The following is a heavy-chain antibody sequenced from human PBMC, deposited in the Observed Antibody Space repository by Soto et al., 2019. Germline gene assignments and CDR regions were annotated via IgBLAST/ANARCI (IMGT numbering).Heavy chain of an antibody. V-gene: IGHV3-11*01. CDR1: EFTFSDYY. CDR3: ARGTNFDWLIPRDYYLDY. CDR2: ISSSGRTI. D-gene: IGHD3-9*01. J-gene: IGHJ4*02. Sequence: QMQLVESGGGLVKPGGSLRLSCAASEFTFSDYYMTWIRQAPGKGLEWVSYISSSGRTINYADSVKGRFTISRDNAKNSLYLQMNSLRAEDTAVYYCARGTNFDWLIPRDYYLDYWGQGTLVAVSS.